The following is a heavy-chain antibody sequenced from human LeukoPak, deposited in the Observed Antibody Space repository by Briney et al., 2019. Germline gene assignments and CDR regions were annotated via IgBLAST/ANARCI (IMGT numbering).Heavy chain of an antibody. D-gene: IGHD3-22*01. V-gene: IGHV3-30-3*01. CDR2: ISYDGSNK. Sequence: GGSLRLSCAASGFTFSDYYMSWIRQAPGKGLEWVAVISYDGSNKYYADSVKGRFTISRDNSKNTLYLQMNSLRAEDTAVYYCARVYYYDSSGLDYWGQGTLVTVSS. CDR3: ARVYYYDSSGLDY. J-gene: IGHJ4*02. CDR1: GFTFSDYY.